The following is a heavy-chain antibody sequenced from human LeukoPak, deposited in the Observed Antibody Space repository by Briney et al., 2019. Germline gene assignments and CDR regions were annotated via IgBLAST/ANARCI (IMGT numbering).Heavy chain of an antibody. CDR2: IYHSGST. CDR1: GSSISSGGYS. CDR3: ARDWVGAIDY. Sequence: SQTLSLTCAVSGSSISSGGYSWSWIRQPPGKGLEWIGYIYHSGSTYYNPSLKSRVTISVDTSKNQFSLKLSSVTAADTAVYYCARDWVGAIDYWGQGTLVTVSS. V-gene: IGHV4-30-2*01. J-gene: IGHJ4*02. D-gene: IGHD1-26*01.